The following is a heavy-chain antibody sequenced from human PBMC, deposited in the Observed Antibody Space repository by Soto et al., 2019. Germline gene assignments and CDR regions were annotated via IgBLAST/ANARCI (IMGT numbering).Heavy chain of an antibody. D-gene: IGHD6-19*01. Sequence: QITLKESGPTLVKPTQTLTLTCTFSGFSLSTSGVGVGWIRQPPGKALEWLALIYWDDDKRYSPSLKSRLTITKDTAKNQVVLTMTNMDPVDTATYYCAHGYSSGWYFDYWGQGTLVTVAS. CDR3: AHGYSSGWYFDY. CDR2: IYWDDDK. CDR1: GFSLSTSGVG. J-gene: IGHJ4*02. V-gene: IGHV2-5*02.